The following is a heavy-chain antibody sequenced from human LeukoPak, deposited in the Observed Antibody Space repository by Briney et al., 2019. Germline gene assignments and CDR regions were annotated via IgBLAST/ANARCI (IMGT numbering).Heavy chain of an antibody. J-gene: IGHJ4*02. CDR2: ISGSGGST. V-gene: IGHV3-23*01. CDR3: ANLAAPGQTVQDY. D-gene: IGHD6-6*01. CDR1: GFTFSSYA. Sequence: PVRSLRLSCAASGFTFSSYAMSWVRQAPGKGLEWVSAISGSGGSTYYADSVKGRFTISRDNSKNTLYLQMNSLRAEDTAVYYCANLAAPGQTVQDYWGQGTLVTVSS.